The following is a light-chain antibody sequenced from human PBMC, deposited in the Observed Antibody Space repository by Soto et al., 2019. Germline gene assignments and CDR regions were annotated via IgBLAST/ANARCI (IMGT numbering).Light chain of an antibody. Sequence: SYELTQPPSVSVSPGQTASITCSGDKLGDKYACWYQQKPGQSPVLVIYQDSKRPSGIPERFSGSNSGNTATLTISGTQAMDEADYHCQAWDSSINVVFGGGTKVTVL. CDR2: QDS. CDR1: KLGDKY. CDR3: QAWDSSINVV. V-gene: IGLV3-1*01. J-gene: IGLJ2*01.